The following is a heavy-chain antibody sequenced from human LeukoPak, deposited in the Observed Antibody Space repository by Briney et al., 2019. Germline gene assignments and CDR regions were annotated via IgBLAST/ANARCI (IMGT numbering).Heavy chain of an antibody. V-gene: IGHV4-34*01. CDR2: INHSGST. Sequence: RSESLSLTCAVYGGSFSGYYWSWIRQPPGKGLGWIVEINHSGSTNYNPSLKSRVTISVDTSKNQFSLKLSSVTAADTAVYYCARARRSSIAGRPRDFDYWGQGTLVTVSS. J-gene: IGHJ4*02. CDR3: ARARRSSIAGRPRDFDY. D-gene: IGHD6-6*01. CDR1: GGSFSGYY.